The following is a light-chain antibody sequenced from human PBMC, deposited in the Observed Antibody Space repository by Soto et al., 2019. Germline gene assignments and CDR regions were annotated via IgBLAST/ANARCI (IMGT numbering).Light chain of an antibody. CDR1: QTVSSK. CDR2: DTS. V-gene: IGKV3-11*01. Sequence: EIGLTQSPATLSSSPGERATLSCRASQTVSSKLAWYQHKPGQAPRLLIYDTSNRATGIPARFSGSGSGTDFTLTISSLEPDDFAVYYCQQRKSWPRTFGQGTKVEIK. CDR3: QQRKSWPRT. J-gene: IGKJ1*01.